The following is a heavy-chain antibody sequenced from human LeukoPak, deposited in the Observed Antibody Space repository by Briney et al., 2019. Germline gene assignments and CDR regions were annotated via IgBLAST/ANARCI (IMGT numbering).Heavy chain of an antibody. CDR2: INPSGGST. D-gene: IGHD3-10*01. CDR1: GYTFTSYY. Sequence: EASVKVSCKASGYTFTSYYMHWVRQAPGQGLEWMGIINPSGGSTSYAQKFQGRVTMTRDMSTSTVYMELSSLRSEDTAVYYCARDQKGFGEGTNYMDVWGKGTTVTISS. V-gene: IGHV1-46*01. J-gene: IGHJ6*03. CDR3: ARDQKGFGEGTNYMDV.